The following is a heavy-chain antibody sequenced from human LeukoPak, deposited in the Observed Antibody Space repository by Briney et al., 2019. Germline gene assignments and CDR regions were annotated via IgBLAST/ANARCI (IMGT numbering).Heavy chain of an antibody. V-gene: IGHV3-74*01. D-gene: IGHD2-15*01. Sequence: GGSLGLSCAASGFTFSSYWMHWVRQAPGKGLVWVSRIKSDGSTTNYADSVKGRFTISRDNAENTLYLQMNSLRVEDTAVYYCTRRVSTTRWFDPWGQGTLVTVSS. J-gene: IGHJ5*02. CDR2: IKSDGSTT. CDR1: GFTFSSYW. CDR3: TRRVSTTRWFDP.